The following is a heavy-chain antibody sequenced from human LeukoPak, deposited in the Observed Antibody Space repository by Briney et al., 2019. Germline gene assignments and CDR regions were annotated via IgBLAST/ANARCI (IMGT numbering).Heavy chain of an antibody. CDR2: IYHSGNT. V-gene: IGHV4-30-2*01. Sequence: SETLSLTCTVSSGSISSDGYYWSWIRQPPGKGLEWIGYIYHSGNTYYNPSLKSRVTISVDTSKNQFSLKLSSVTAADTAVYYCARAVAAAISHTYYYYMDVWGKGTTVTVSS. J-gene: IGHJ6*03. D-gene: IGHD6-13*01. CDR3: ARAVAAAISHTYYYYMDV. CDR1: SGSISSDGYY.